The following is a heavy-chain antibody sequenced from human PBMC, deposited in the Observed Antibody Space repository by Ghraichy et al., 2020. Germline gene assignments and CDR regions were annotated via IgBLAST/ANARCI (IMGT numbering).Heavy chain of an antibody. CDR1: GFTFRNAR. Sequence: ETLSLTCAASGFTFRNARMSWVRHAPGKGLEWVGRIKSKTDGGTTDYAAPVKGRFTISRDDSKNTLYLQMNSRKTEDTAVYYCTTDRLLHRNTGGYCSSTSCHYYYYYGMDVWGQGITVTVSS. J-gene: IGHJ6*02. D-gene: IGHD2-2*01. CDR2: IKSKTDGGTT. V-gene: IGHV3-15*01. CDR3: TTDRLLHRNTGGYCSSTSCHYYYYYGMDV.